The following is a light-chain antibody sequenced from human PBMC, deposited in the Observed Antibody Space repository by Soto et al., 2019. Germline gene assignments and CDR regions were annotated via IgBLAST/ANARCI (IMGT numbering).Light chain of an antibody. J-gene: IGKJ1*01. CDR2: DES. CDR1: QSVSTY. Sequence: VLTQSPATLSVSPGDSATLSCRASQSVSTYLAWYQQKTGQAPRLLIYDESSRATGIPDRLSGSGSGTDLTLTISTLEPEDFAVYYCQQRSKWPRTCGQGTKVDIK. V-gene: IGKV3-11*01. CDR3: QQRSKWPRT.